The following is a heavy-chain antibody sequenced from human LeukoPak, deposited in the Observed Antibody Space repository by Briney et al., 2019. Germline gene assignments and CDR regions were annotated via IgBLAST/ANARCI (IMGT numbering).Heavy chain of an antibody. J-gene: IGHJ3*02. D-gene: IGHD2-8*01. Sequence: ASVKVSCKASRYSFTDYYLNWVRQAPGQGLEWMGWINPNSGGTNYAQKFQGRVTMTRDTSISTAYMELSRLRSDDTAVYYCAREDAGVRDAFDIWGQGTMVTVSS. CDR3: AREDAGVRDAFDI. CDR1: RYSFTDYY. CDR2: INPNSGGT. V-gene: IGHV1-2*02.